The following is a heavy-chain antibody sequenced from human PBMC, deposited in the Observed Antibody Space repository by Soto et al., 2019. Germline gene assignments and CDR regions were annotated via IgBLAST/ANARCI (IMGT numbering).Heavy chain of an antibody. CDR2: IYWNDAK. Sequence: GLTLVNPTHPLTLTGTLSGLSLNTTAVGVGWVRQPPGKALEWLAVIYWNDAKRYSPSLKSRLTLTKDTSKNQVVLTMTNMDPVDTATYYCGHWSYSTGWSDYWGQGALVTVSS. CDR3: GHWSYSTGWSDY. CDR1: GLSLNTTAVG. D-gene: IGHD6-19*01. J-gene: IGHJ4*02. V-gene: IGHV2-5*01.